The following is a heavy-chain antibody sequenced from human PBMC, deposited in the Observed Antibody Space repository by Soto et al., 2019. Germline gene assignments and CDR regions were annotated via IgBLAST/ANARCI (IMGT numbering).Heavy chain of an antibody. CDR2: ISYDGSNK. D-gene: IGHD3-22*01. J-gene: IGHJ4*02. Sequence: GGSLRLSCAASGFTFSSYAMHWVRQAPGKGLEWVAVISYDGSNKYYADSVKGRFTISRDNSKNTLYLQMNSLRAEDTAVYYCAREGPPGMIVVVIKYYFDYWGQGTLVTVSS. V-gene: IGHV3-30-3*01. CDR3: AREGPPGMIVVVIKYYFDY. CDR1: GFTFSSYA.